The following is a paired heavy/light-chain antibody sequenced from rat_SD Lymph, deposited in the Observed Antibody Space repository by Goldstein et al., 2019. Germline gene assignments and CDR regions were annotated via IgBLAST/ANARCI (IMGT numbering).Heavy chain of an antibody. V-gene: IGHV5-31*01. D-gene: IGHD1-6*01. CDR1: GFTFNNYW. Sequence: EVQLVESGGGLVQPGRSLKLSCVASGFTFNNYWMTWIRQAPGKGLEWVASITNTGGSTYYPDSVKGRFTISRDNAKSTLYLQMNSLRSEDTATYYCTRDLMYTTDYYYDWFAYWGQGTLVTVSS. J-gene: IGHJ3*01. CDR2: ITNTGGST. CDR3: TRDLMYTTDYYYDWFAY.
Light chain of an antibody. CDR2: NTN. Sequence: IQLTQSPSLLSASVGDRVTLSCKGSQNINNYLAWYQQKLGEAPKLLIYNTNSLQTGIPSRFSGSGSGTDYTLTISSLQPEDVATYFCYQYNNGWTFGGGTKLELK. CDR3: YQYNNGWT. J-gene: IGKJ1*01. V-gene: IGKV22S2*01. CDR1: QNINNY.